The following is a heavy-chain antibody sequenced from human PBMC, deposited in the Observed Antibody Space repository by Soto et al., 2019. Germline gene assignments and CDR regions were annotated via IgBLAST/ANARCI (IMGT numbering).Heavy chain of an antibody. J-gene: IGHJ3*01. CDR1: GFTFNRYA. D-gene: IGHD3-10*01. CDR3: AKAPKYSYGTDAFDF. Sequence: PWGSLRLSCTASGFTFNRYAMGWVRQAPGKGLQWVAGISASGGSTYYGPSVKGRFTISRDSSKNTLHLQIDSLRGEDTAIYYCAKAPKYSYGTDAFDFWGHGKMVTVSS. CDR2: ISASGGST. V-gene: IGHV3-23*01.